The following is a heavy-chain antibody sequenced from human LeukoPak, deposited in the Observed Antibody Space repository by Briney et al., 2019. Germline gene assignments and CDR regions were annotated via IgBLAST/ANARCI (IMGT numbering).Heavy chain of an antibody. V-gene: IGHV3-23*01. Sequence: PGGSLRLSCAASGFTFSSYAMSWVRQAPGKGLEWVSAISGGGSSTNYADSVKGRLTISRDNSKNTLYLKMNSLRAEDTDVYYCAKALYYYESCGLDYWGQGTLVTVSS. CDR3: AKALYYYESCGLDY. CDR2: ISGGGSST. D-gene: IGHD3-22*01. CDR1: GFTFSSYA. J-gene: IGHJ4*02.